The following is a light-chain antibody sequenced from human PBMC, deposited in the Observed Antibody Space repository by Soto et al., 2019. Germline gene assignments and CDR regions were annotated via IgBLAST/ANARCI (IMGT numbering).Light chain of an antibody. Sequence: QSALTQPRSVSGSPGQSVTISCTGTSSDVGGYEYVSWYQQYPGKAPKLMIYEVSNRPSGVSNRFSGSKSGNTASLTISGLQAEDEADYYCSSYTSSSTPVVFGGGTKLTVL. V-gene: IGLV2-14*01. CDR3: SSYTSSSTPVV. CDR2: EVS. J-gene: IGLJ2*01. CDR1: SSDVGGYEY.